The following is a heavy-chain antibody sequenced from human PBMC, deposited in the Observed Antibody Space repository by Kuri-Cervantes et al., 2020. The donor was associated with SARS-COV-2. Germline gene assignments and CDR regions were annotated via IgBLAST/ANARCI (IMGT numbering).Heavy chain of an antibody. CDR2: ISGSGGST. CDR3: AKAAYYDYVPDY. D-gene: IGHD3-16*01. V-gene: IGHV3-23*01. CDR1: GFTFSSYG. J-gene: IGHJ4*02. Sequence: GGSLRLSCAASGFTFSSYGMSWVRQAPGKGLEWVSAISGSGGSTYYADPVKGRFTISRDNSKNTLYLQMNSLRAEDTAVYYCAKAAYYDYVPDYWGQGTRVTVSS.